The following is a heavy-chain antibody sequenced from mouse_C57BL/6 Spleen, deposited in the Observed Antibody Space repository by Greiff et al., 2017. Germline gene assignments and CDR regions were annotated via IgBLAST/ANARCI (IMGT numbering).Heavy chain of an antibody. CDR3: ARKLSWEGDMDY. D-gene: IGHD4-1*01. J-gene: IGHJ4*01. V-gene: IGHV1-42*01. CDR1: GYSFTGYY. Sequence: VQLQQSGPELVKPGASVKISCKASGYSFTGYYMNWVKQSPEKSLEWIGEINPSTGGTTYNQKFKAKATLTVDKSSSTAYMQLKSLTSEDSAVYYCARKLSWEGDMDYWGQGTSVTVSS. CDR2: INPSTGGT.